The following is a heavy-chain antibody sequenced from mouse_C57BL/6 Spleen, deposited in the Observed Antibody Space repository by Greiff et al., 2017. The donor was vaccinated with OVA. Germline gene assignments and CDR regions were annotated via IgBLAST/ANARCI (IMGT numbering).Heavy chain of an antibody. J-gene: IGHJ3*01. CDR1: GFTFTDYY. D-gene: IGHD1-1*01. V-gene: IGHV7-3*01. CDR2: IRNKANGYTT. Sequence: EVKLMESGGGLVQPGGSLSLSCAASGFTFTDYYMSWVRQPPGKALEWLGFIRNKANGYTTEYSASVKGRFTISRDNSQSILYLQMNALRAEDSATYYCASSVYGSRAWFAYWGQGTLVTVSA. CDR3: ASSVYGSRAWFAY.